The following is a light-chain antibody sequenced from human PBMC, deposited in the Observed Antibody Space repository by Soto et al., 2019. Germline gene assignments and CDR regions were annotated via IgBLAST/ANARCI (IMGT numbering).Light chain of an antibody. CDR3: QQYNTYSRT. CDR1: QSINSW. V-gene: IGKV1-5*03. J-gene: IGKJ1*01. Sequence: DNQMTQSPSTLSAFVGARVTITCRASQSINSWLAWYQQKPGKAPKLLIYKASNLESGVPSRFSGSGSGTEFTLTISSLQPDDFASYYCQQYNTYSRTFGQGTKVEIK. CDR2: KAS.